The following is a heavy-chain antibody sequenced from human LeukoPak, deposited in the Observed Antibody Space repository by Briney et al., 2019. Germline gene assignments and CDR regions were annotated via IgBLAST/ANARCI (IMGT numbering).Heavy chain of an antibody. J-gene: IGHJ4*02. CDR2: INPNSGGT. D-gene: IGHD2-15*01. CDR3: ARESFGVVVVAAHDY. Sequence: ASVKVSCKASGYTFTGYYMHWVRLAPGQGLEWMGRINPNSGGTNYAQKFQGRVTMTRDTSISTAYMELSRLRSDDTAVYYCARESFGVVVVAAHDYWGQGTLVTVSS. V-gene: IGHV1-2*06. CDR1: GYTFTGYY.